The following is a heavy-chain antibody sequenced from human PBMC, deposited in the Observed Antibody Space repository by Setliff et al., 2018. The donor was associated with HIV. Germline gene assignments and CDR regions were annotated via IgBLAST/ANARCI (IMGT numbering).Heavy chain of an antibody. J-gene: IGHJ5*02. V-gene: IGHV1-18*01. CDR2: ISAYDGNT. D-gene: IGHD5-12*01. Sequence: ASVKVSCKASGYTFTNYGISWVRQAPGQGLEWMGWISAYDGNTNYEQKFQGRVTMTTDTSTSTAYMELRSLRSDDTAVYFCASSPYSGRLVPWGQGTLVTVSS. CDR1: GYTFTNYG. CDR3: ASSPYSGRLVP.